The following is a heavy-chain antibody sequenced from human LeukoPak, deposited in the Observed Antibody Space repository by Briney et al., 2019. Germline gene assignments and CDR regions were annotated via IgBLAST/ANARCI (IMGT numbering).Heavy chain of an antibody. CDR1: GFTFDDYA. J-gene: IGHJ4*02. V-gene: IGHV3-9*01. CDR3: AKGSLRSGFDY. CDR2: ISWNSGSI. Sequence: GRSLRLSCAASGFTFDDYAMHWVRQAPGKGLGWVSGISWNSGSIGYADSVKGRFTISRDNAKNSLYLQMDSLRAEDTALYYCAKGSLRSGFDYWGQGTLVTVSS. D-gene: IGHD3-10*01.